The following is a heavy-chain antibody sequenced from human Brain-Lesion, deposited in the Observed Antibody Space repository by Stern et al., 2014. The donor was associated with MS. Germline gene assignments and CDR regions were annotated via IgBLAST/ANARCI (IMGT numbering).Heavy chain of an antibody. CDR2: IHPSGSA. J-gene: IGHJ4*02. CDR3: ASGYRIFDY. Sequence: VQLVESGPGLVKPSQTLSLTCTVSGGSISSGSDYWSWIRPPVGQGLEWIGRIHPSGSAFYTPSLKSRVTISTDTSMNQFSLELNSATAADTAIYYCASGYRIFDYWGQGILVTVSS. CDR1: GGSISSGSDY. D-gene: IGHD5-18*01. V-gene: IGHV4-61*02.